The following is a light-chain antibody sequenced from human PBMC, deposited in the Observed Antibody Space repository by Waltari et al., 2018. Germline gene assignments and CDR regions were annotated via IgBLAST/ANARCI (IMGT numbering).Light chain of an antibody. CDR1: QTVYANY. J-gene: IGKJ2*01. CDR3: QEYGNSPPYN. CDR2: VAS. Sequence: VVSQSPGTLSLSPGERATLSCTTSQTVYANYLAWYQHQPGQPPRLLLYVASRRATGIPERFSGSGSGTHFTLTISRVDPEDFAVYYCQEYGNSPPYNFGPGTRLEI. V-gene: IGKV3-20*01.